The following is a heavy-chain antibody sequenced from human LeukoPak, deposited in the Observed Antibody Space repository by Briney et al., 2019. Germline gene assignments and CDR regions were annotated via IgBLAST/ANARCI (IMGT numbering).Heavy chain of an antibody. D-gene: IGHD3-10*01. CDR3: ARDFIPKILGSGSYYKTFPLGWFDP. CDR2: IILIFGTA. J-gene: IGHJ5*02. V-gene: IGHV1-69*01. Sequence: SVKLSCKASGGTFSSYAISWVRQAPGQGLEWMGGIILIFGTANYAQKFQGRVTITADESTSTAYMELSSLRSEDTGVYYCARDFIPKILGSGSYYKTFPLGWFDPWGQGTLVTVSS. CDR1: GGTFSSYA.